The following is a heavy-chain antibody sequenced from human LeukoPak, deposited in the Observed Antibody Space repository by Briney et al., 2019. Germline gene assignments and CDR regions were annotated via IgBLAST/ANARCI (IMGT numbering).Heavy chain of an antibody. CDR3: AKDGVIVGAPNDY. CDR2: ISGSGGST. D-gene: IGHD1-26*01. V-gene: IGHV3-23*01. CDR1: GFTFSSYA. Sequence: GGSLRLSCAASGFTFSSYAMSWLRQAPGKGLEWVSAISGSGGSTYYADSVKGRFTISRDNSKNTLYLQMNSLRAEDTAVYYCAKDGVIVGAPNDYWGQGALVAVSS. J-gene: IGHJ4*02.